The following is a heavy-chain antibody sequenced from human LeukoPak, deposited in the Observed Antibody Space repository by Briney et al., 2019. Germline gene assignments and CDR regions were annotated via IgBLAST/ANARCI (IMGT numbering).Heavy chain of an antibody. Sequence: PSETLSLTCTVSGGSISSYYWSWIRQPPGKGLEWIGYIYYSGSTNYNPSLKSRVTISVDTSQNQFSLKLSSVTVADTAVYYCARNYYDSSGYSDAFDIWGQGTMVTVSS. D-gene: IGHD3-22*01. CDR3: ARNYYDSSGYSDAFDI. CDR1: GGSISSYY. CDR2: IYYSGST. V-gene: IGHV4-59*01. J-gene: IGHJ3*02.